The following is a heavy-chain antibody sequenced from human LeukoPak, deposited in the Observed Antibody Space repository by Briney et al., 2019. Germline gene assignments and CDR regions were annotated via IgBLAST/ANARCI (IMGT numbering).Heavy chain of an antibody. J-gene: IGHJ3*02. CDR3: AREVLRLLEWSDAFDI. V-gene: IGHV6-1*01. CDR1: GDSVSSNGAA. D-gene: IGHD3-3*01. CDR2: TYYRSKWYN. Sequence: QTLSLTCAISGDSVSSNGAAWNWIRQSPSRGLEWLGRTYYRSKWYNDYAVSVKSRITINPDTSKNQFSLKLNSVTPEDTAVYYCAREVLRLLEWSDAFDIWGQGTMVTVSS.